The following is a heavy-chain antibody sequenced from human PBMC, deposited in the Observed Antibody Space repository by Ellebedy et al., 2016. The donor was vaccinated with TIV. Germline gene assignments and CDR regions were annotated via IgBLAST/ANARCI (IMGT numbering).Heavy chain of an antibody. CDR2: MFYSGRT. V-gene: IGHV4-59*01. J-gene: IGHJ4*02. Sequence: SETLSLTXTVSDGSISNFYYYNWIRQPPGKGLEWLGYMFYSGRTNYNPSLESRVTISKNTSRNQFSLKLTSVTAADTAVYYCAGDSRRHYDILGASSPDYYFDYWGQGTLVTVSS. CDR1: DGSISNFYY. D-gene: IGHD3-9*01. CDR3: AGDSRRHYDILGASSPDYYFDY.